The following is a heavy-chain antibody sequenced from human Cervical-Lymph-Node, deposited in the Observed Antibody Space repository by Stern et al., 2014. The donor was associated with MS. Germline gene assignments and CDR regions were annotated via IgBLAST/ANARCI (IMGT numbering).Heavy chain of an antibody. J-gene: IGHJ4*02. CDR1: GFKFSIYW. Sequence: VQLVQSGAELIRPGESLKISCKGSGFKFSIYWIAWVRQMPGKGLEWMGIIYPGDAETRYRSSLQGQVTMSTDKSTSTAYLQWSSLNASDTAMYFCARQTTAWASDVWGQGTLVTVSS. D-gene: IGHD1-14*01. CDR2: IYPGDAET. CDR3: ARQTTAWASDV. V-gene: IGHV5-51*01.